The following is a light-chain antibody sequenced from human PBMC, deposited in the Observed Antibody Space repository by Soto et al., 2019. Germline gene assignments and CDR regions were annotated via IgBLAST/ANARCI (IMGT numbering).Light chain of an antibody. CDR2: GAS. J-gene: IGKJ1*01. CDR1: QTITRN. Sequence: DIQMTQSPPSLSASLGDSVTITCRASQTITRNLNWYQQKPGKPPNLLIFGASSLQSGVPSRFVGSGSGTHFTLTDTNLQPEDFATYFCQQSSTTPWTFGQGTKVEVK. V-gene: IGKV1-39*01. CDR3: QQSSTTPWT.